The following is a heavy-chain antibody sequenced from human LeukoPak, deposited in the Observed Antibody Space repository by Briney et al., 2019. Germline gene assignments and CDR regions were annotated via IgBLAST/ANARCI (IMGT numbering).Heavy chain of an antibody. Sequence: SETLSLTCAVYGGSFSGYYWSWIRQPPGKGLEWIGVINHSGSTNYNPSLKSRVTISVDTSKNQFSLKLSSVTAADTAVYYCARGRRVVPAAPYYYYYYYMDVWGKGTTVTVSS. CDR3: ARGRRVVPAAPYYYYYYYMDV. CDR1: GGSFSGYY. D-gene: IGHD2-2*01. CDR2: INHSGST. V-gene: IGHV4-34*01. J-gene: IGHJ6*03.